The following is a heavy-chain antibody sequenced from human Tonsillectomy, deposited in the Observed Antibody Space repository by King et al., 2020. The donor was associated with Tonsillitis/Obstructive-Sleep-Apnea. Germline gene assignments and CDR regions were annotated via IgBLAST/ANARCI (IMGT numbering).Heavy chain of an antibody. Sequence: VQLVESGGGLVKPGGSLRLSCVASGFTFSRYSMDWVRQAPGKGLEWVASISRSSSYIYYADSVKGRFTISRDNAKNSLYLQMNSLRAEDTAVYYCAGEGNSGYDAYYFDYWGQGTLVTVSS. CDR3: AGEGNSGYDAYYFDY. J-gene: IGHJ4*02. V-gene: IGHV3-21*01. CDR1: GFTFSRYS. CDR2: ISRSSSYI. D-gene: IGHD5-12*01.